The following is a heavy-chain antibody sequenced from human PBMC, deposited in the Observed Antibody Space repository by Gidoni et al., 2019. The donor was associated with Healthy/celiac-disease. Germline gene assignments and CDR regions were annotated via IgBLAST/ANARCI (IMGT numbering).Heavy chain of an antibody. J-gene: IGHJ5*02. CDR2: INHSGST. CDR1: GGSFSGYY. CDR3: ARVSTAMATRFP. Sequence: QVQLQQWGAGLLKPSETLSLTCAVYGGSFSGYYWSWIRQPPGKGLEWIGQINHSGSTNYNPSLKSRVTISVDTSKNQFSLKLSSVTAADTAVYYCARVSTAMATRFPWGQGTLVTVSS. V-gene: IGHV4-34*01. D-gene: IGHD5-18*01.